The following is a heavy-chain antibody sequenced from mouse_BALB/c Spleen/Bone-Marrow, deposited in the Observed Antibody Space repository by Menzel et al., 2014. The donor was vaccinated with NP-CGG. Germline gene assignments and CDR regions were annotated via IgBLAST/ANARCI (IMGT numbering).Heavy chain of an antibody. J-gene: IGHJ4*01. Sequence: VMLVESGPGLVAPSQSLSITCTVSGFSLTGYGVNWVRQPPGKGLEWLGMIWGDGSTDYNSALKSRLSISKDNSKSQVFLKMNSLQTDDTARYYCARALYDYDDLYYAMDYWGQGTSVTVSS. CDR3: ARALYDYDDLYYAMDY. D-gene: IGHD2-4*01. V-gene: IGHV2-6-7*01. CDR2: IWGDGST. CDR1: GFSLTGYG.